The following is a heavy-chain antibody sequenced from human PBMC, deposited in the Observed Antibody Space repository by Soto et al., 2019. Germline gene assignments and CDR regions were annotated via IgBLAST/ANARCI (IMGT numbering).Heavy chain of an antibody. J-gene: IGHJ4*02. CDR2: IRSKAYGGTT. D-gene: IGHD1-20*01. Sequence: GGSLRLSCTASGFTFGDYAVSWFRQAPGKGLEWVSFIRSKAYGGTTEYAASVKGRFTISRDDSENIASLQMNSLKTEDTAVYYCSRYNGNDLSWGQGTRVTVSS. CDR1: GFTFGDYA. CDR3: SRYNGNDLS. V-gene: IGHV3-49*03.